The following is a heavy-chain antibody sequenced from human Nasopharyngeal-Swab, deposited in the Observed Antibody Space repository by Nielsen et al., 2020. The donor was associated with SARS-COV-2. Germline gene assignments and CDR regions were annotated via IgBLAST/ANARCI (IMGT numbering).Heavy chain of an antibody. Sequence: GESLKISCKGSGYRFLSHWVGWVRQMPGKGLEWMGIIYPGDSETRYSPSFQGQVTISADKSINTAYLQWSSLTASDTAVYYCARTAIEGGYYRGDAFDIWGQGTMVTVSS. D-gene: IGHD3-22*01. CDR3: ARTAIEGGYYRGDAFDI. V-gene: IGHV5-51*01. CDR2: IYPGDSET. J-gene: IGHJ3*02. CDR1: GYRFLSHW.